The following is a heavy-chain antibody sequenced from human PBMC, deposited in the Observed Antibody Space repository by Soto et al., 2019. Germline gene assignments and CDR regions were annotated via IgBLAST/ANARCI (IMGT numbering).Heavy chain of an antibody. D-gene: IGHD3-10*01. CDR3: AGGPYYFGLDV. V-gene: IGHV4-59*01. Sequence: SETLSLTCIVSGDSISNYYWNWIRQPPGKGLEWIGYIYYTGNTKYNPSLESRVTISVDTSKKQFFLKLNSVTPADTAVYYCAGGPYYFGLDVWGQGTTVTVSS. CDR1: GDSISNYY. CDR2: IYYTGNT. J-gene: IGHJ6*02.